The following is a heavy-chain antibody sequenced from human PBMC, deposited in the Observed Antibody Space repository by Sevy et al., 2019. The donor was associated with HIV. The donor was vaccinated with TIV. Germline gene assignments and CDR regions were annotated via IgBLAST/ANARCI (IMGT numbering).Heavy chain of an antibody. Sequence: GESLKISCQASGYSFTIFWIAWVRQMPGKGLEWMGIIYPGDSDTRYSPSIQGQVTISVDKSISTTYLQWSSLKTSDTGIYYCARLAAPGTLHPEVVQTRWFDPWGQGTQVTVSS. CDR3: ARLAAPGTLHPEVVQTRWFDP. V-gene: IGHV5-51*01. D-gene: IGHD6-13*01. CDR1: GYSFTIFW. J-gene: IGHJ5*02. CDR2: IYPGDSDT.